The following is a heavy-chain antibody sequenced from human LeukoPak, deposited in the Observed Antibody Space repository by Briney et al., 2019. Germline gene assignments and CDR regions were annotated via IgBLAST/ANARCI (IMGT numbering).Heavy chain of an antibody. CDR1: VFTFSSYG. D-gene: IGHD1-26*01. V-gene: IGHV3-23*01. CDR3: ARAYSSGSYGY. J-gene: IGHJ4*02. CDR2: ISGSGGST. Sequence: GGSLRLSCAASVFTFSSYGISRVRGAPGKGVEWGSAISGSGGSTVYADSVKCRFTISRDNSKNTLYLQMGSLRAEDMAVYYCARAYSSGSYGYWGQGTLVTVSS.